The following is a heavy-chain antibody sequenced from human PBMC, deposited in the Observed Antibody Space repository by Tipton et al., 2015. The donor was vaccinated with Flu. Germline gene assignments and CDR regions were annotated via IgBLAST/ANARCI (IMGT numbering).Heavy chain of an antibody. J-gene: IGHJ4*02. D-gene: IGHD3-22*01. V-gene: IGHV4-39*07. CDR3: ARLRANYYDSSGYSDY. CDR1: GGSISSSSYY. CDR2: IYYSGST. Sequence: LRLSCTVSGGSISSSSYYWGWIRQPPGKGLEWIGSIYYSGSTYYNPSLKSRVAISVDTSKNQFSLKLSSVTAADTAVYYCARLRANYYDSSGYSDYWGQGTLVTVSS.